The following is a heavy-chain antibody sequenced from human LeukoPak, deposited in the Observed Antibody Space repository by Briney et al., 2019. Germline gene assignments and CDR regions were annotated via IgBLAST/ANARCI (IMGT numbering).Heavy chain of an antibody. J-gene: IGHJ4*02. Sequence: ASVKVSCKASGYTFTSYDINWVRQATGQGLEWMGWMNPNSGNTGYAQKFQGRVTMTRDTSISTAYMELSRLRSDDTAVYYCARMPRSGPTRLDYWGQGTLVTVSS. CDR3: ARMPRSGPTRLDY. V-gene: IGHV1-8*01. D-gene: IGHD2-15*01. CDR2: MNPNSGNT. CDR1: GYTFTSYD.